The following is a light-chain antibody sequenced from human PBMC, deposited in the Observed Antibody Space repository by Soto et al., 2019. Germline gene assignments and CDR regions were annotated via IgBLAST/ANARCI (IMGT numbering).Light chain of an antibody. J-gene: IGKJ2*01. Sequence: EIVLTQSPGTLSLSPGERAALCCRASQSGSSSQLAWYQQKPGRPPRLLIYGTSTRATGIPDRFSGSGSGTDFTLTISRLDPEDFGVYFCQQYGSSPFTFGQGTKVEIK. CDR2: GTS. CDR1: QSGSSSQ. CDR3: QQYGSSPFT. V-gene: IGKV3-20*01.